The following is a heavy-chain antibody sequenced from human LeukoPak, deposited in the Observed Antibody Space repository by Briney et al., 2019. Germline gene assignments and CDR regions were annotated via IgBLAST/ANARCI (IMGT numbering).Heavy chain of an antibody. J-gene: IGHJ4*02. D-gene: IGHD3-10*01. CDR3: ARDPTMVRGVLTVDY. V-gene: IGHV1-69*04. Sequence: SVTVSFTSSGGTFSTYAISWVRQAPGQGLEWMGRIIPILGIANYAQTFQGRVTITADKSTSTAYMELSSLRSEDTAVYYCARDPTMVRGVLTVDYWGQGTLVTVSS. CDR1: GGTFSTYA. CDR2: IIPILGIA.